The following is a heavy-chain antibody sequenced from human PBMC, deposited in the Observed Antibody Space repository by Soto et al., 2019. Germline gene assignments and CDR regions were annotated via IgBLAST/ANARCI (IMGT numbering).Heavy chain of an antibody. J-gene: IGHJ3*02. CDR1: GYTFTGYY. Sequence: ASVKVSCKASGYTFTGYYMHWVRQAPGQGPEWMGWINPNSGGTNYAQKFQGRVTMTRDTSISTAYMGLSRLRSDDTAVYYCARASDPAAFDIWGQGTMVTVSS. V-gene: IGHV1-2*02. CDR3: ARASDPAAFDI. CDR2: INPNSGGT.